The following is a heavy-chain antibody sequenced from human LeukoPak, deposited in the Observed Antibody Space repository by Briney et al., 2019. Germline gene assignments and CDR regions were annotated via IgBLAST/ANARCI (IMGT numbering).Heavy chain of an antibody. J-gene: IGHJ3*02. CDR3: ARARGSYAFDI. CDR1: GFTFSDYY. CDR2: MSNTGRSK. D-gene: IGHD3-10*01. V-gene: IGHV3-11*04. Sequence: GGSLRLSCAASGFTFSDYYMSWMRQAPRKGLGWVSYMSNTGRSKYYADSAKGRFTTSRDNARNSLYLQMSSLRAEDTAVYYCARARGSYAFDIWGQGTMVTVSS.